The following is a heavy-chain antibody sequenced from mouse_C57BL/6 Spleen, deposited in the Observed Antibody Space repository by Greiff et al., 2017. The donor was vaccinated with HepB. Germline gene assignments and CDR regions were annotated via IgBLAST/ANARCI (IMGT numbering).Heavy chain of an antibody. V-gene: IGHV1-42*01. CDR3: ARGGSRKGYAMDY. CDR2: INPSTGGT. J-gene: IGHJ4*01. CDR1: GYSFTGYY. D-gene: IGHD1-1*01. Sequence: EVQLQQSGPELVKPGASVKISCKASGYSFTGYYMNWVKQSPEKSLEWIGEINPSTGGTTYNQKFKAKATLTVDKSSSTAYMQLKSLTSEDSAVYYCARGGSRKGYAMDYWGQGTSVTVSS.